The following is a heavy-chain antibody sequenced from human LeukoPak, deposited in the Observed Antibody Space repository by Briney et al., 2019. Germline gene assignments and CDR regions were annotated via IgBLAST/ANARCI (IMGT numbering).Heavy chain of an antibody. CDR2: ISAYTGNT. V-gene: IGHV1-18*01. CDR1: GYTFTSYG. Sequence: ASVKVSCKASGYTFTSYGISWVRQAPGQGLEWMGWISAYTGNTNYAQNFRGRVTMTADTSTSTAFMELRSLRSDDTAVYYCARSGVGYFYDNTGYYPLDYWGQGTLVTVSS. D-gene: IGHD3-22*01. CDR3: ARSGVGYFYDNTGYYPLDY. J-gene: IGHJ4*02.